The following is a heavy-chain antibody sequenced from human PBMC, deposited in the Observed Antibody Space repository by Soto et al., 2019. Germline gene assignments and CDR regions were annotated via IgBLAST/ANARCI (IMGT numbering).Heavy chain of an antibody. D-gene: IGHD6-6*01. Sequence: GGSLRLSCAASGFTFSSYAMHWVRQAPGKGLEWVAVISYDGSNKYYADSVKGRFTISRDNSKNTLYLQMNSLRAEDTAVYYCARDPQAVYSSSPYFDYWGQGTLVTVSS. CDR3: ARDPQAVYSSSPYFDY. CDR1: GFTFSSYA. J-gene: IGHJ4*02. V-gene: IGHV3-30-3*01. CDR2: ISYDGSNK.